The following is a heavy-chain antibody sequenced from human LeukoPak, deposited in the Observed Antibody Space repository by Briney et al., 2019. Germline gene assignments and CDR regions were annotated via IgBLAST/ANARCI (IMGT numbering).Heavy chain of an antibody. CDR3: ASMSVGATDHYYYYGMDV. CDR1: GGTFSSYA. D-gene: IGHD1-26*01. J-gene: IGHJ6*02. Sequence: SVKVSCKASGGTFSSYAISWVRQAPGQGLEWMGRIIPILGLANYAQKFQGRVTITADKSTSTAYMELSSLRSEDTAVYYCASMSVGATDHYYYYGMDVWGQGTTVTVSS. V-gene: IGHV1-69*04. CDR2: IIPILGLA.